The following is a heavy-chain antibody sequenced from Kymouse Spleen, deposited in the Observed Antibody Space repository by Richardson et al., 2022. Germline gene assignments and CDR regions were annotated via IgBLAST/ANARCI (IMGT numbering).Heavy chain of an antibody. CDR3: ARHGDGDYFYYYYYYGMDV. J-gene: IGHJ6*02. CDR1: GGSISSSSYY. Sequence: QLQLQESGPGLVKPSETLSLTCTVSGGSISSSSYYWGWIRQPPGKGLEWIGSIYYSGSTYYNPSLKSRVTISVDTSKNQFSLKLSSVTAADTAVYYCARHGDGDYFYYYYYYGMDVWGQGTTVTVSS. V-gene: IGHV4-39*01. D-gene: IGHD4-17*01. CDR2: IYYSGST.